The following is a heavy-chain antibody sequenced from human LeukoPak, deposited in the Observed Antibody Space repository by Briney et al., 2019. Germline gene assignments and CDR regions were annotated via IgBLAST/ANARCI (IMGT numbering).Heavy chain of an antibody. V-gene: IGHV3-23*01. J-gene: IGHJ4*02. CDR3: AKAGGYYYGSGDYDY. CDR1: GFTFSSHA. D-gene: IGHD3-10*01. Sequence: GGSLRLSCAASGFTFSSHAMSWVRQAPGKGLEWVSAISGSGGSTYYADSVKGRFTISRDNSKNTLYLQMNSLRAEDTAVYYCAKAGGYYYGSGDYDYWGQGTLVTVSS. CDR2: ISGSGGST.